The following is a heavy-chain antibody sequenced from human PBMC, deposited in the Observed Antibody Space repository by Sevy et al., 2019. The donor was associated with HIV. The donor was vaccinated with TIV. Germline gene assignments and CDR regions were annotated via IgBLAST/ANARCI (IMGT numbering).Heavy chain of an antibody. CDR2: INHSGST. Sequence: SETLSLTCAVYGGSFSGYYWSWIRQPPGKGLEWIGEINHSGSTNYNPSLKSRVTISVDTSKNQFSLKLSSVTAADTAVYYCARGQRYSSSWPIFDYWGHGTLVTVSS. CDR3: ARGQRYSSSWPIFDY. V-gene: IGHV4-34*01. CDR1: GGSFSGYY. D-gene: IGHD6-13*01. J-gene: IGHJ4*01.